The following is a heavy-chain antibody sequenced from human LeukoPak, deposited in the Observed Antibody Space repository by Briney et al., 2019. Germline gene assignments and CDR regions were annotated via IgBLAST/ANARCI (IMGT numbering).Heavy chain of an antibody. CDR3: ARIYSSSWFLNWFDP. D-gene: IGHD6-13*01. Sequence: SETLSLTCTVSGASISSYYWSWIRQPAGKALEWIGRIYVTGSTTYNPSLESRVTMSLDTSKNHFSLKLNSVTAADTAVYYCARIYSSSWFLNWFDPWGQGTLVTVSS. CDR1: GASISSYY. J-gene: IGHJ5*02. V-gene: IGHV4-4*07. CDR2: IYVTGST.